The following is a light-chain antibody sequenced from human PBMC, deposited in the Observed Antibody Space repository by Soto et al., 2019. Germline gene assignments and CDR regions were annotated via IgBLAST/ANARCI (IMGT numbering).Light chain of an antibody. J-gene: IGKJ5*01. V-gene: IGKV3-20*01. Sequence: EIVLTQSPGTLSLSPGERATLSCRASQSVSSSYLAWYQQKPGQAPRLLIYGASSRATGIPDRFSGSGSGTEFTLTISRLEPEDFAVYSCQHYGSSPLVTFGQGTRLEIK. CDR3: QHYGSSPLVT. CDR2: GAS. CDR1: QSVSSSY.